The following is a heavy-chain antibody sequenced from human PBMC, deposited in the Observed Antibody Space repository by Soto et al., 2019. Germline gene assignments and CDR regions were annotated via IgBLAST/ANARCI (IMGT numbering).Heavy chain of an antibody. CDR2: IWSDGTQA. V-gene: IGHV3-33*01. D-gene: IGHD3-3*02. CDR3: ARVILFFSRCDDHRDLHYFPTRRSSDL. Sequence: RHAPGKEQDGFAVIWSDGTQAHYGFSVKGRFTISRDNSNNMLYLQMNSLRVEDTAVYYCARVILFFSRCDDHRDLHYFPTRRSSDL. J-gene: IGHJ2*01.